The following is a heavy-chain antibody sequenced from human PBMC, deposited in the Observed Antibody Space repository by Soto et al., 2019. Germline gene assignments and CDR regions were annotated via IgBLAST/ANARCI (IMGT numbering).Heavy chain of an antibody. J-gene: IGHJ4*02. V-gene: IGHV3-30-3*01. D-gene: IGHD6-19*01. CDR1: GFTFSSYA. Sequence: PGGSLRLSCAASGFTFSSYAMHWVRQAPGKGLEWVAVISYDGSNKYYADSVKGRFTISRDNSKNTLYLQMNSLRAEDTAVYYCARDRGWPRNPGNFDYWGQGTLVTVSS. CDR3: ARDRGWPRNPGNFDY. CDR2: ISYDGSNK.